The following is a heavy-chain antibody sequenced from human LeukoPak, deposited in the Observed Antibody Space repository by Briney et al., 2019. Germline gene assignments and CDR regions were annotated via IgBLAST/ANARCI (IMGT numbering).Heavy chain of an antibody. J-gene: IGHJ4*02. Sequence: SETLSLTCTVSGDSISSSHYYWGWIRQSPGKGLEWIGSIYSGGETHYNPSLDSRVTIFLDTSKNRFSLNLISVTATDTAVYYCVRDYSNFVQGDWGQGTLVTVSS. CDR2: IYSGGET. V-gene: IGHV4-39*02. D-gene: IGHD4-11*01. CDR1: GDSISSSHYY. CDR3: VRDYSNFVQGD.